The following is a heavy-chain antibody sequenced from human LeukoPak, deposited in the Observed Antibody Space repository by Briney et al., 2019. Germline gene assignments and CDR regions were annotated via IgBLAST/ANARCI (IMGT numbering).Heavy chain of an antibody. CDR3: AKDGSRYCSSTSCYNNYYYYYYMDV. CDR2: IRYDGSNK. Sequence: GGSLRLSCAASEFTFSGSAMHWVRQASGKGLEWVAFIRYDGSNKYYADSVKGRFTISRDNSKNTLYLQMNSLRAEDTAVYYCAKDGSRYCSSTSCYNNYYYYYYMDVWGKGTTVTISS. J-gene: IGHJ6*03. CDR1: EFTFSGSA. V-gene: IGHV3-30*02. D-gene: IGHD2-2*02.